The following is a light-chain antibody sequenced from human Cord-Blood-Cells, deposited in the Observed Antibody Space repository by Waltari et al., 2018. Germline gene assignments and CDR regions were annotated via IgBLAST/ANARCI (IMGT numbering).Light chain of an antibody. CDR2: DAS. V-gene: IGKV3-11*01. CDR1: QSVSSY. J-gene: IGKJ2*01. Sequence: EIVLTQSPATPSLSPWERATLSCRASQSVSSYLAWYQQKPGQAPRLLIYDASNRATGIPARFSGSGSGTDFTLTISSLEPEDFAVYYCQQRSNWPPMYTVGQGTKLEIK. CDR3: QQRSNWPPMYT.